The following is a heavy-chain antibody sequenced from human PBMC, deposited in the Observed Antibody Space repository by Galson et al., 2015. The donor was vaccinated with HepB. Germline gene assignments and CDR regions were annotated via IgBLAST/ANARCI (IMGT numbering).Heavy chain of an antibody. D-gene: IGHD3-3*01. CDR1: GFTFSNYG. CDR3: AKGGYYDFWSAYDS. CDR2: ISYDGTNK. J-gene: IGHJ4*02. Sequence: SLRLSCAASGFTFSNYGIHWVRQAPGKGLEWVAVISYDGTNKYYADSVEGRFTISRDNSKNTLSLQMNSLRPEDTAIYYCAKGGYYDFWSAYDSWGQGTLVTVSS. V-gene: IGHV3-30*18.